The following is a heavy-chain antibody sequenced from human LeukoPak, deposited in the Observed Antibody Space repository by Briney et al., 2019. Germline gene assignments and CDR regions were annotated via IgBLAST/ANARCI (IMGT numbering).Heavy chain of an antibody. Sequence: GGSLRLSCAASGFTFSSYAMSWVRQAPGKGLEWVSVIYSGGSTYYADSVKGRFTISRDNSKNTLYLQMNSLRAEDTAVYYCARTKGGSWFDPWGQGTLVTVSS. CDR1: GFTFSSYA. CDR3: ARTKGGSWFDP. V-gene: IGHV3-53*01. D-gene: IGHD1-26*01. J-gene: IGHJ5*02. CDR2: IYSGGST.